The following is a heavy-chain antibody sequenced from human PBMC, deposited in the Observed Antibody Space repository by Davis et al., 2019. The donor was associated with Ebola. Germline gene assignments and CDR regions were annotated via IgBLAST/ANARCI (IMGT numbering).Heavy chain of an antibody. V-gene: IGHV4-34*01. CDR2: INHSGST. CDR3: ARPANLASRPSYWYFDL. D-gene: IGHD6-6*01. CDR1: GGSFSGYY. Sequence: MPSETLSLTCAVYGGSFSGYYWSWIRQPPGKGLEWIGEINHSGSTNYNPSLKSRVTISVDTSKNQFSLKLSSVTAADTAVYYCARPANLASRPSYWYFDLWGRGTLVTVSS. J-gene: IGHJ2*01.